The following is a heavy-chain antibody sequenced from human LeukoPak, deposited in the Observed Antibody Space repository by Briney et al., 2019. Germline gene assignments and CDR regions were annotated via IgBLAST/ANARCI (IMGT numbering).Heavy chain of an antibody. CDR3: AKEDRSGWYS. D-gene: IGHD6-19*01. Sequence: GGSLRLSCAASGFTFDDYAMHWVRQAPGKGLEWVSGISWNSGSIGYADSVKGRFTISRDNAKNSLYLQMNSLRAEDTALYYCAKEDRSGWYSWGQGTLVTVSS. CDR1: GFTFDDYA. CDR2: ISWNSGSI. V-gene: IGHV3-9*01. J-gene: IGHJ4*02.